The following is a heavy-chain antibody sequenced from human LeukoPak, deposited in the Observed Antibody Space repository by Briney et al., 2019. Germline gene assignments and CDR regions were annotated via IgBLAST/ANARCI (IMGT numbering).Heavy chain of an antibody. Sequence: SETLSLTCTVSGGSISSGDYYWSWIRQPPGKGLEWIGYIYYSGSTYYNPSLKSRVTISVDTSKNQFSLKLSSVTAADTAAYYCARGWYSSSWYVDQFDYWGQGTLVTVSS. CDR2: IYYSGST. D-gene: IGHD6-13*01. CDR1: GGSISSGDYY. J-gene: IGHJ4*02. CDR3: ARGWYSSSWYVDQFDY. V-gene: IGHV4-30-4*08.